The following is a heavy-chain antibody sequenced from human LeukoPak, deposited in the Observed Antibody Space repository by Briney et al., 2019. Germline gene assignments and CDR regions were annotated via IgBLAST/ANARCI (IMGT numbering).Heavy chain of an antibody. CDR3: ARGRRAQWYSSSSIERHDAFDI. J-gene: IGHJ3*02. Sequence: PSETLSLTCAVYGGSFSGYYWSWIRQPPGKGREWLGEINHRGSTNYNPSLKSRVTISVDTSKNQFSLKLSSVTAADTAVYYCARGRRAQWYSSSSIERHDAFDIWGQGTMVTVSS. CDR1: GGSFSGYY. V-gene: IGHV4-34*01. CDR2: INHRGST. D-gene: IGHD6-6*01.